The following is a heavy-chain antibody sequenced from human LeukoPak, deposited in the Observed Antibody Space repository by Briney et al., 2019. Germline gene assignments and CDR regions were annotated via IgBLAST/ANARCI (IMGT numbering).Heavy chain of an antibody. D-gene: IGHD3-10*02. J-gene: IGHJ4*02. CDR2: LHSGGDA. V-gene: IGHV3-66*01. Sequence: PGGSLRLSCAASGFTFSTNYMIWVRQAPGKGLEWVSGLHSGGDAYYAHSVKGTFTISRDNSENTLYLQVTSLRAEDAAVYYCARDLFNWGQGTLVTVSS. CDR1: GFTFSTNY. CDR3: ARDLFN.